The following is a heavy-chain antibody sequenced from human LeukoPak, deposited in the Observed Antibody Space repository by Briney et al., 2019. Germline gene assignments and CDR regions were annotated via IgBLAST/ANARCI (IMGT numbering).Heavy chain of an antibody. D-gene: IGHD2-2*01. V-gene: IGHV4-34*01. CDR2: INHSGST. CDR1: GGSFSGYY. Sequence: SETLSLTCAVYGGSFSGYYWSWIRQPPGKGLGWIGEINHSGSTNYNPSLKSRVTISVDTSKNQFSLKLRSVTAADTAVYYCARLGIWEIVVVPAAIEKYYYYMDVWGKGTTVTISS. CDR3: ARLGIWEIVVVPAAIEKYYYYMDV. J-gene: IGHJ6*03.